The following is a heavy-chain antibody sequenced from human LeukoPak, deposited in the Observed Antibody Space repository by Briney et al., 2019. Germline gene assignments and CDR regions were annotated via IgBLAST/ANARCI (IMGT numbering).Heavy chain of an antibody. CDR3: ATVALDGGYSIAFDI. CDR2: FDPEDGET. J-gene: IGHJ3*02. Sequence: ASVKVSCKVSGYTLTELSMHWVRQAPGKGLEWMGGFDPEDGETIYAQKFQGRVTMTEDTSTDTAYMGLSSLRSEDTAVYYCATVALDGGYSIAFDIWGQGTMVTVSS. V-gene: IGHV1-24*01. D-gene: IGHD4-23*01. CDR1: GYTLTELS.